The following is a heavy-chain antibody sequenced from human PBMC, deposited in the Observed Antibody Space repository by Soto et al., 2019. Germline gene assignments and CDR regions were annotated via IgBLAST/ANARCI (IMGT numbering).Heavy chain of an antibody. CDR3: AKEPVGPDWYFDL. V-gene: IGHV3-23*01. J-gene: IGHJ2*01. Sequence: GGSLRLSCAASGFTFSSCAMGWVRQAPGKGLEWVSDIIDSGGSTYYADAVKGRFTISRDNSKNTLYLQMNSLRAEDTAVYNCAKEPVGPDWYFDLWGRGTLVTVS. CDR1: GFTFSSCA. CDR2: IIDSGGST.